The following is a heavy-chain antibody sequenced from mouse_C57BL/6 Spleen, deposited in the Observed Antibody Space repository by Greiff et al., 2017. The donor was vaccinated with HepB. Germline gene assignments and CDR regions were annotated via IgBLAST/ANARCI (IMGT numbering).Heavy chain of an antibody. V-gene: IGHV5-4*01. J-gene: IGHJ2*01. Sequence: EVMLVESGGGLVKPGGSLKLSCAASGFTFSSYAMSWVRQTPEKRLEWVATISDGGSYTYYPDNVKGRFTISRDNAKNNLYLQMSHLKSEDTAMYYCARDRSNYKGVDYWGQGTTLTVSS. CDR2: ISDGGSYT. CDR3: ARDRSNYKGVDY. D-gene: IGHD2-5*01. CDR1: GFTFSSYA.